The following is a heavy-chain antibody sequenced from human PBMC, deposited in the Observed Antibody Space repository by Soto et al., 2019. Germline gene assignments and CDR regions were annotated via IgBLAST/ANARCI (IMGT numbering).Heavy chain of an antibody. CDR3: ARLPDYYLDY. D-gene: IGHD2-21*02. Sequence: GGSLRLSCVVSGFTFSDYSMSWIRQAPGKGLEWVSFISFSGNAVIYADSVKGRSTISRDTAKNSLYLQMNSLTAEDTAVYYCARLPDYYLDYWGQGTVVTVSS. CDR1: GFTFSDYS. J-gene: IGHJ4*02. V-gene: IGHV3-11*01. CDR2: ISFSGNAV.